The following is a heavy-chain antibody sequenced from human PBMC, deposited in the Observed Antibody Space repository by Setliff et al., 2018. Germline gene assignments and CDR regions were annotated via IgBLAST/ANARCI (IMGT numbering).Heavy chain of an antibody. CDR1: GFTFRNYG. D-gene: IGHD3-10*01. Sequence: GGSLRLSCVASGFTFRNYGMHWVRQAPGKGLEWVALIWNDGSSKFYGDSVKGRITISRDNSKNTLFLQMNSLRAEDTAVYYCARGGKEGFGELPDYYYYYMDVCGKGTTVTVSS. CDR3: ARGGKEGFGELPDYYYYYMDV. V-gene: IGHV3-33*01. CDR2: IWNDGSSK. J-gene: IGHJ6*03.